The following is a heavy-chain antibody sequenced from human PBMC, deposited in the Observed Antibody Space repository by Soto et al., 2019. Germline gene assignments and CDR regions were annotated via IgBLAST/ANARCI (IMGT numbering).Heavy chain of an antibody. CDR3: ATYYFGSGSYYRFDN. Sequence: GASVKVSCKASGYAFSFGFSWARQAPGQGLEWMGWISASDGSTNSAQKFRGRISLTTDTSTNTAYMDLLSLTSDDTAVYFCATYYFGSGSYYRFDNWGQGTLVTVSS. CDR2: ISASDGST. D-gene: IGHD3-10*01. CDR1: GYAFSFG. J-gene: IGHJ4*02. V-gene: IGHV1-18*01.